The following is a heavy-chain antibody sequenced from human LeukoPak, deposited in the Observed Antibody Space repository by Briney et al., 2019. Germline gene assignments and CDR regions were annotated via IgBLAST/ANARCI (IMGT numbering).Heavy chain of an antibody. CDR1: GYSFTSYW. J-gene: IGHJ3*02. CDR2: IYPGDSDT. D-gene: IGHD3-22*01. Sequence: GESLKISCKGSGYSFTSYWIGWVRQMPGKGLEWMGIIYPGDSDTRYSPSFQGQVTISADKSISTAYLQWSSLKASDTAMYYCARGYYYDSSGYYKAPEGAFDIWGQGTMVTVSS. CDR3: ARGYYYDSSGYYKAPEGAFDI. V-gene: IGHV5-51*01.